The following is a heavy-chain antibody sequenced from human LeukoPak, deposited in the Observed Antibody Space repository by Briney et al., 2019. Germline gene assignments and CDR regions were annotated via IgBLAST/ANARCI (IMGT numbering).Heavy chain of an antibody. CDR1: GASVTSASHY. Sequence: SETLPLTCTVSGASVTSASHYWSWIRQPPGKGLEWIGYIYYSGSTYYNPSLKSRVTISVDTSKNQFSLKLSSVTAADTAVYYCAAHSSGWSFLDYWGQGTLVTVSS. J-gene: IGHJ4*02. D-gene: IGHD6-19*01. V-gene: IGHV4-30-4*08. CDR3: AAHSSGWSFLDY. CDR2: IYYSGST.